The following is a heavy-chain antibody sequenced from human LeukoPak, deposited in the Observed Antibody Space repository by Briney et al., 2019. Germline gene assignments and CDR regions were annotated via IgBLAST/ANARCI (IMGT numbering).Heavy chain of an antibody. CDR3: VRANYFDY. Sequence: SETLSLTCTVSGGSISSYYWSWIRQPPGKGLEWIGDIYYSGSTNYDPSLKSRVTISVDTSKNQFSLKLSSVTAADTAVYYCVRANYFDYWGQGTLVTVSS. J-gene: IGHJ4*02. CDR1: GGSISSYY. V-gene: IGHV4-59*01. CDR2: IYYSGST.